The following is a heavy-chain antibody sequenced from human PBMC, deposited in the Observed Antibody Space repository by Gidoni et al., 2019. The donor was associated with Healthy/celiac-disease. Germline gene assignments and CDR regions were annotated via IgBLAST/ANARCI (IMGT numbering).Heavy chain of an antibody. D-gene: IGHD2-2*01. CDR1: GYTFTSYD. V-gene: IGHV1-8*01. J-gene: IGHJ6*02. CDR3: ARGPLGYCSSTSCYYGMDV. Sequence: QVQLVQSGAEVKKPGASVKVSCKASGYTFTSYDINWVRQATGQGLEWMGWMNPNSGNTGYAQKFQGRVTMTRNTSISTAYMELSSLRSEDTAVYYCARGPLGYCSSTSCYYGMDVWGQGTTVTVSS. CDR2: MNPNSGNT.